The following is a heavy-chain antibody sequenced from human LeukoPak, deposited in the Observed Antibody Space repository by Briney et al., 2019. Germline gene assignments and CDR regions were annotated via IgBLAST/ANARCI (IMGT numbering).Heavy chain of an antibody. CDR1: GGSMSTYY. D-gene: IGHD6-19*01. V-gene: IGHV4-59*08. CDR2: IYYSGST. J-gene: IGHJ3*02. Sequence: SETLSLTCTVSGGSMSTYYWSWIRQPPGKGLEWIGYIYYSGSTNYNPSLKSRVTISGDTSKNQFSLNLDSVTAADTAVYYCARQQWLEQGALDIWGQGTMVTVSS. CDR3: ARQQWLEQGALDI.